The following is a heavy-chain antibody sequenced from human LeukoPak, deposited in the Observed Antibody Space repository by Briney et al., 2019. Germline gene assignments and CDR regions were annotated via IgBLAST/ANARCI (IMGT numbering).Heavy chain of an antibody. CDR1: GFTFSSYG. CDR2: ITGNAGTT. J-gene: IGHJ3*02. CDR3: AKDSDAFDI. Sequence: GGSLRLSCAASGFTFSSYGMHWVRQAPGKGLEWVAVITGNAGTTYYADSVKGRFTISRDNSKNTLYLQLNSLRAEDTALYYCAKDSDAFDIWGQGTMVTVSS. V-gene: IGHV3-NL1*01.